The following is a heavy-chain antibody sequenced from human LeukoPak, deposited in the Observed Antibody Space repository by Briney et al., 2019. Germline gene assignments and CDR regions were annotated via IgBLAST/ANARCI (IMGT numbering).Heavy chain of an antibody. Sequence: GGSLRLSCAASGFTFSSYAMSWVRQAPGKGLEWVSAISASGGSTYYADSVKGRFAISRDNSKNTLYLQMNSLRAEDTAVYYCARYYYDSSGYPYYFDYWGQGTLVTVSS. CDR3: ARYYYDSSGYPYYFDY. J-gene: IGHJ4*02. D-gene: IGHD3-22*01. CDR1: GFTFSSYA. CDR2: ISASGGST. V-gene: IGHV3-23*01.